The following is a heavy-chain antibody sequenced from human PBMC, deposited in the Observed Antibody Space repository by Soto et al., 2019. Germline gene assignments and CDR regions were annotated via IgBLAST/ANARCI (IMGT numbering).Heavy chain of an antibody. D-gene: IGHD3-3*01. CDR3: ARVLVAWSGPFDP. CDR2: MNPNSGNT. CDR1: GYTFTSYD. V-gene: IGHV1-8*01. Sequence: GASVKVSCKASGYTFTSYDINWVRQATGQGLEWMGWMNPNSGNTGYAQKFQGRVTVTRNTAISTAYMELSSLRSEDPAVYYCARVLVAWSGPFDPWGQGTLVTVSS. J-gene: IGHJ5*02.